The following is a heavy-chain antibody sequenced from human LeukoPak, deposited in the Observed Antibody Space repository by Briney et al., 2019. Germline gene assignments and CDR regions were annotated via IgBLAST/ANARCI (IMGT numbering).Heavy chain of an antibody. Sequence: GGSLRLSCAASGFTFSSYAMSWVRQAPGKGLEWVSAISGSGGGTFYADSVKGRFTISRDNSKNTLYLQMNTLRAEDTALYYCAKGLGTSSGRWFDPWGQGTLVTVSS. CDR1: GFTFSSYA. J-gene: IGHJ5*02. D-gene: IGHD2-2*01. CDR3: AKGLGTSSGRWFDP. V-gene: IGHV3-23*01. CDR2: ISGSGGGT.